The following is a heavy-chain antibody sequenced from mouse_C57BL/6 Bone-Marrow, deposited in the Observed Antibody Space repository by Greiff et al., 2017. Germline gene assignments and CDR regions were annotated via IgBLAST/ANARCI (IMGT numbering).Heavy chain of an antibody. Sequence: GGGLVQPKGSLKLSCAASGFSFNTYAMNWVRQAPGKGLEWVARIRSKSNNYATYYADSVKDRFTISRDDSESMLYLQMNNLKTEDTAMYYCVRHAVVAPYWYFDVWGTGTTVTVSS. CDR1: GFSFNTYA. CDR3: VRHAVVAPYWYFDV. V-gene: IGHV10-1*01. CDR2: IRSKSNNYAT. D-gene: IGHD1-1*01. J-gene: IGHJ1*03.